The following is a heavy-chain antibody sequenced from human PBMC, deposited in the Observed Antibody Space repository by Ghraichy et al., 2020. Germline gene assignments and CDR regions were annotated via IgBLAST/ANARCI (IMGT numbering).Heavy chain of an antibody. CDR1: GYSFSDHF. D-gene: IGHD6-6*01. V-gene: IGHV1-2*06. CDR2: IIPNSGGT. CDR3: AREFEYSSSFPWFDP. Sequence: SVKVSCKASGYSFSDHFMHWVRQAPGQGLEWMGRIIPNSGGTNYAQKFQGRITMTRDTSISTVYMELTSLTSDDTAVYYCAREFEYSSSFPWFDPWGQGTLVAVSS. J-gene: IGHJ5*02.